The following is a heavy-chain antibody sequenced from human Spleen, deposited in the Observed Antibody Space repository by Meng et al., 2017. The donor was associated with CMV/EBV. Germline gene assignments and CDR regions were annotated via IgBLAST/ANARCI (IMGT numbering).Heavy chain of an antibody. D-gene: IGHD1-26*01. Sequence: CKTSGYDFTGYYTHWVRQAPGQGPEWMGWIIPTDGGTKYAPKFQGRVTMTRDTSISTVYMELSRLTFDDTAVYFCARRKVGDPLIDYWGQGTLVTVSS. V-gene: IGHV1-2*02. CDR1: GYDFTGYY. J-gene: IGHJ4*02. CDR3: ARRKVGDPLIDY. CDR2: IIPTDGGT.